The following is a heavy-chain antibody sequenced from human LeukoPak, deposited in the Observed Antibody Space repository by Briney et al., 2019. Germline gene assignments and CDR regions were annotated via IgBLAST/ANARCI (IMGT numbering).Heavy chain of an antibody. Sequence: GGSLRLSCAATGFTVSSNYMSWVRQAPGKGLEWVSVIYSGGSTYYADSVKGRFTISRDNSKNTLYLQMNSLRAEDTAVYYCARNRGITIFGYYYYYMDVWGKGTTVTVSS. CDR1: GFTVSSNY. J-gene: IGHJ6*03. V-gene: IGHV3-66*02. D-gene: IGHD3-3*01. CDR2: IYSGGST. CDR3: ARNRGITIFGYYYYYMDV.